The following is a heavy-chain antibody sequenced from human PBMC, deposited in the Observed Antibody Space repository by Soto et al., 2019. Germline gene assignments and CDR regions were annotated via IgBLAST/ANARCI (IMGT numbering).Heavy chain of an antibody. CDR3: AKDRDIVVVPAAMRLGFLDY. CDR2: ISGSGGST. V-gene: IGHV3-23*01. Sequence: GGSLRLSCAASGFTFSSYAMSWVRQAPGKGLEWVSAISGSGGSTYYADSVKGRFTISRDNSKNTLYLQMNSLRAEDTAVYYWAKDRDIVVVPAAMRLGFLDYWGQGTLVTVSS. J-gene: IGHJ4*02. CDR1: GFTFSSYA. D-gene: IGHD2-2*01.